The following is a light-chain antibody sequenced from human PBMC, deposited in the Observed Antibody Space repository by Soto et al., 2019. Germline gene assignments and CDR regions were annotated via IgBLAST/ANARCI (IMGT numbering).Light chain of an antibody. CDR1: QSVSSN. Sequence: REITRSPATLSVSPGERAALSFRASQSVSSNLAWYQQKPGQSPRLLIYGTSTRATGIPARFSGSGSGTEFTLTISSLQSEDFAVYYCHQYNFWPTFGQGTKVDIK. J-gene: IGKJ1*01. CDR2: GTS. V-gene: IGKV3-15*01. CDR3: HQYNFWPT.